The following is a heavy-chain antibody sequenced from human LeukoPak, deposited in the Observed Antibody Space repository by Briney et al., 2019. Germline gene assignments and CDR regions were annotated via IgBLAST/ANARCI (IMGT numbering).Heavy chain of an antibody. CDR1: GFIFSSFG. V-gene: IGHV3-30*02. D-gene: IGHD6-19*01. CDR3: AKHEGAVAGTFWFDP. CDR2: IQYGGSNK. J-gene: IGHJ5*02. Sequence: PGGSLRLSCAASGFIFSSFGMHWVRQVPGKGLEWVTFIQYGGSNKYYADSVKGRFSISRDNSKNTMYLQMNSLRAEDTAVYYCAKHEGAVAGTFWFDPWGQGTLVTVSS.